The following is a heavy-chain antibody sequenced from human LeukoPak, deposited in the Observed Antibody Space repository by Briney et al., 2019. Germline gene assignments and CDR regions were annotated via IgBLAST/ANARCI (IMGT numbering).Heavy chain of an antibody. CDR1: AFTVRSSG. D-gene: IGHD3-22*01. V-gene: IGHV3-30*02. J-gene: IGHJ4*02. CDR3: ARDSGYKSPFDY. CDR2: IGFDGSNT. Sequence: GGSLRLSCVSAFTVRSSGMHWVRQAPGKGLEWVAFIGFDGSNTHYADSVKGRFTISRDNSKNSLYLQMNSLRAEDTAVYYCARDSGYKSPFDYWGQGTLVTVSS.